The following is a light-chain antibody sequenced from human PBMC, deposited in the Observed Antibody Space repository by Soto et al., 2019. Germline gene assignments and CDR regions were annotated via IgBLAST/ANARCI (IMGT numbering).Light chain of an antibody. V-gene: IGKV1-5*03. CDR2: KTS. CDR3: QYYNNYCWT. J-gene: IGKJ1*01. Sequence: DIQLTQSPSTLSASVGDRVTITCRASQSISSWLAWYQQKPGKAPKFLIYKTSNLESGVPSRFSGSGSGTEFTLTLSSLQPDDFATYYCQYYNNYCWTFGQGNKVEIQ. CDR1: QSISSW.